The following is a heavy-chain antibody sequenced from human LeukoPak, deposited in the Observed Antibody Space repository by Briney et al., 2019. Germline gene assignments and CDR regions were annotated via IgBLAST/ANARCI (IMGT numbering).Heavy chain of an antibody. J-gene: IGHJ3*02. CDR2: IYHSGST. V-gene: IGHV4-38-2*01. CDR1: GYSIGSGYY. CDR3: ARLTNAFDI. Sequence: SETLSLTCAVSGYSIGSGYYWGWTRQPPGKGLEWIGSIYHSGSTYYNPSLKSRVTISVDTSKNQFSLKLSSVTAADTAVYYCARLTNAFDIWGQGTMVTVSS.